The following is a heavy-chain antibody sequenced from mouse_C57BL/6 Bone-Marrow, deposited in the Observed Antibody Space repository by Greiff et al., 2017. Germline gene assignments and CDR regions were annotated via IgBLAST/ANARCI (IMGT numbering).Heavy chain of an antibody. CDR2: INPNNGGT. CDR3: ARGRAY. CDR1: GYTFTDYY. V-gene: IGHV1-26*01. J-gene: IGHJ3*01. Sequence: EVQLQQSGPELVKPGASVKISCKASGYTFTDYYMYWVKQSHGKSLEWIGDINPNNGGTSYNQKFKRKATLTVDKSSSTAYMELRNVTSEDSAVYYWARGRAYWGQGTRVTVSA.